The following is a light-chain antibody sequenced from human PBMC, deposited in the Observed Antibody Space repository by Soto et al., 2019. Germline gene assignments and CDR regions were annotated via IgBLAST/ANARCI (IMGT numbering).Light chain of an antibody. CDR1: QGISNS. CDR3: QTYNSARVT. V-gene: IGKV1-27*01. CDR2: AAS. Sequence: DIQMTQSPSSLSASVGDRVTITCRASQGISNSLAWYQQNAGKSPKLLIYAASNLQSGVPSRFSGSGSGKDFSLTISSQQPEDVATYYCQTYNSARVTFGGGTKVEIK. J-gene: IGKJ4*01.